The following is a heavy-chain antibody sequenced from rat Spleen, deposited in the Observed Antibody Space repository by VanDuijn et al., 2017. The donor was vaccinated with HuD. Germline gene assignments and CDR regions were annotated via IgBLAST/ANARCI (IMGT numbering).Heavy chain of an antibody. J-gene: IGHJ4*01. CDR2: IWAGGGT. V-gene: IGHV2-72*01. Sequence: QVQLKESGPGLVQPSQTLSLTCTVSGFSLTSYHVSWVRQPPGKSLVWMGIIWAGGGTNHNSAVQSRLSISRETSKSQVFLKMNSLQPEDTGTYYCARHLREASGVMDVWGQGASVTVSS. D-gene: IGHD4-3*01. CDR1: GFSLTSYH. CDR3: ARHLREASGVMDV.